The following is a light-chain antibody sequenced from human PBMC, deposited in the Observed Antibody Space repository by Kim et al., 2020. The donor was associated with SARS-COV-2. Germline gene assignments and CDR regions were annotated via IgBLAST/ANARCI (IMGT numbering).Light chain of an antibody. J-gene: IGKJ1*01. CDR2: KVS. Sequence: PASISCTSSQSLLSSDGNTYLNWSHQRPGQPPRPLIYKVSIRFSGVPDRFSGSGAGTFFTLRISRVEAEDVGVYYCMQATQFPWTFGQGTKVDIK. CDR3: MQATQFPWT. CDR1: QSLLSSDGNTY. V-gene: IGKV2-24*01.